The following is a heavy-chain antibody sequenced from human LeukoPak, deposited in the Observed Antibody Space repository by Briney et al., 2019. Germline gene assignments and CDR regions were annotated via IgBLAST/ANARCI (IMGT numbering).Heavy chain of an antibody. CDR2: TKSDGGT. CDR1: GFTFSTYW. J-gene: IGHJ1*01. V-gene: IGHV3-74*01. CDR3: ARAPSKFGGYSPKSSRH. D-gene: IGHD3-22*01. Sequence: GGSLRLSCAASGFTFSTYWMHWVRQAPGKGLVWVSRTKSDGGTNYADSVKGRFTISRDNAKKTVSLQMNSLRPEDTGVYYCARAPSKFGGYSPKSSRHGGRGPRVTVS.